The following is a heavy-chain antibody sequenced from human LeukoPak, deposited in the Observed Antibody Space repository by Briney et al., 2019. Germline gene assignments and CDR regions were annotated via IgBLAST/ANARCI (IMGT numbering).Heavy chain of an antibody. CDR3: AKGEYSSSSSDY. CDR2: ISYDGSNK. CDR1: GFTFSSYA. Sequence: PGGSLRLSCAASGFTFSSYAMHWVRQAPGKGLEWVAVISYDGSNKYYADSVKGRFTISRDNSKNTLYLQMNSLRAEDTAVYYCAKGEYSSSSSDYWGQGTLVTVSS. J-gene: IGHJ4*02. V-gene: IGHV3-30*04. D-gene: IGHD6-6*01.